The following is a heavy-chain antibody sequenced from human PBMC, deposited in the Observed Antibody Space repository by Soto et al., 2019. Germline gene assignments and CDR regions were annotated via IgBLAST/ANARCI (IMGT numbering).Heavy chain of an antibody. J-gene: IGHJ4*02. V-gene: IGHV3-53*02. D-gene: IGHD3-10*01. CDR1: GFSVSRNY. Sequence: QLVETGGGLIQPGTSLTLSCAASGFSVSRNYMPWVRQAPGKGLEWVSFVYSGGGTFYADSVKGRFILSRDDSQNTMYLQMNNLRAEDTAVYYCARVPGRLWGRGTLVTVAS. CDR3: ARVPGRL. CDR2: VYSGGGT.